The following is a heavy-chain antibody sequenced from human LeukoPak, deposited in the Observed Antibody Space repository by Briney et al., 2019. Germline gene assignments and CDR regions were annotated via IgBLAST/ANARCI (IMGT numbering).Heavy chain of an antibody. CDR1: GFTFSSYS. V-gene: IGHV3-21*01. J-gene: IGHJ5*02. CDR3: ARRLRRENWFDP. CDR2: ISSSSSYI. D-gene: IGHD4-17*01. Sequence: PGGSLRLSCAASGFTFSSYSMNWVRQAPGKGLEWVSSISSSSSYIYYADSVKGRFTISRDNAKNSLYLQMNSLRAEDTAVNYCARRLRRENWFDPWGQGTLVTVSS.